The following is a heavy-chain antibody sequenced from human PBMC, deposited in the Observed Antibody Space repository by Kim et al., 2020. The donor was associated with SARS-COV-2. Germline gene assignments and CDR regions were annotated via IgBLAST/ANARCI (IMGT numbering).Heavy chain of an antibody. V-gene: IGHV3-48*03. D-gene: IGHD4-17*01. CDR1: GFTFSSYE. CDR2: ISSSGSTI. J-gene: IGHJ6*03. Sequence: GGSLRLSCAASGFTFSSYEMNWVRQAPGKGLEWVSYISSSGSTIYYADSVKGRFTISRDNAKNSLYLQMNSLRAEDTAVYYCARTPPSTVTTYYYYYYYMDVWGKGTTVTVSS. CDR3: ARTPPSTVTTYYYYYYYMDV.